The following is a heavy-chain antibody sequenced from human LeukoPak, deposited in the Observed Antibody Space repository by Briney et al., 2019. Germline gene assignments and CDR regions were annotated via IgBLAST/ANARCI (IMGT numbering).Heavy chain of an antibody. J-gene: IGHJ5*02. CDR2: ISRSGSAI. D-gene: IGHD3-22*01. CDR3: ARDSQAGPLNQYFDRSGDYCLPGFIDR. V-gene: IGHV3-11*04. Sequence: PRGSLRLSCIRSRFTLSDHYMSWIRQAPGKGLEWVSYISRSGSAIFYADPVKGRFTISRDNAKNSLYLQMNNLRAEDTAVYYCARDSQAGPLNQYFDRSGDYCLPGFIDRWGQGTLVTVSS. CDR1: RFTLSDHY.